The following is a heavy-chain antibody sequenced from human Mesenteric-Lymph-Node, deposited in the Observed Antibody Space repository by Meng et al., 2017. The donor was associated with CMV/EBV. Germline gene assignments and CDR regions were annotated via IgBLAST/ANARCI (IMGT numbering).Heavy chain of an antibody. CDR1: VFTFSSYS. CDR3: AREYGSGSYPYYFDY. V-gene: IGHV3-21*01. CDR2: ISSSSSYI. Sequence: SVFTFSSYSMNWDRQAPGKGLEWVSSISSSSSYIYYADSVKGRFTISRDNAKTSLYLQMNSLRAEDTAVYYCAREYGSGSYPYYFDYWGQGTLVTVSS. J-gene: IGHJ4*02. D-gene: IGHD3-10*01.